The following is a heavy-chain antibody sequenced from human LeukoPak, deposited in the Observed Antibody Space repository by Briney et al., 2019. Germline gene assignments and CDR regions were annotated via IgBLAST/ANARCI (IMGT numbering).Heavy chain of an antibody. J-gene: IGHJ4*02. CDR2: ISPTGSTT. CDR1: GFTFSNSW. CDR3: ARGPNSNWSGLDF. Sequence: GGSLRLSCEASGFTFSNSWMSWVRQAPGKGLVWVSRISPTGSTTSYADSVKGRFTVSRDNAKNTLYLQVNNLRAEDTAVYYCARGPNSNWSGLDFWGQGTLLTVSS. V-gene: IGHV3-74*01. D-gene: IGHD6-6*01.